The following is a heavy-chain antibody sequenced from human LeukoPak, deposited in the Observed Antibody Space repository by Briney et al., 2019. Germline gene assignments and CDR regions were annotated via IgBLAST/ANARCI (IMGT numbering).Heavy chain of an antibody. CDR1: GSYW. CDR2: ISNDGSRK. CDR3: ARDRAWNYFDY. J-gene: IGHJ4*02. Sequence: GGSLRLSCAASGSYWMHWVRQAPGKGLEWVAIISNDGSRKYYAHSVEGRFTISRDNSKNTLYLQMDSLRAEDTAVYYCARDRAWNYFDYWGQGTLVTVSS. D-gene: IGHD3-3*01. V-gene: IGHV3-30*03.